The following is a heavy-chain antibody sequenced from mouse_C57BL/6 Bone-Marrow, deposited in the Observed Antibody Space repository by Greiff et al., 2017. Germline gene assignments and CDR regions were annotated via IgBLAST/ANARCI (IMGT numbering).Heavy chain of an antibody. D-gene: IGHD4-1*01. CDR1: GFTFSSYA. Sequence: EVHLVESGGGLVKPGGSLKLSCAASGFTFSSYAMSWVRQTPEKRLEWVATISDGGSYTYYPDNVKGRFTISRDNAKNNLYLQMSHLKSEDTAMYDCARDWDVAYWGQGTLVTVSA. V-gene: IGHV5-4*01. J-gene: IGHJ3*01. CDR2: ISDGGSYT. CDR3: ARDWDVAY.